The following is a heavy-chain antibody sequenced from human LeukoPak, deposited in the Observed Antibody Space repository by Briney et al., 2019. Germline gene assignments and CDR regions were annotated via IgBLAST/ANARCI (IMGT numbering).Heavy chain of an antibody. CDR1: GYTFTTYY. J-gene: IGHJ5*02. Sequence: ASVKVSCKASGYTFTTYYMHWVRQAPGQGLEWMGIINPSGGSTSYAQKFQGRVTMTRNTSISTAYMELSSLRSEDTAVYYCARRRLLAATAFDPWGQGTLVTVSS. V-gene: IGHV1-46*01. CDR3: ARRRLLAATAFDP. D-gene: IGHD2-15*01. CDR2: INPSGGST.